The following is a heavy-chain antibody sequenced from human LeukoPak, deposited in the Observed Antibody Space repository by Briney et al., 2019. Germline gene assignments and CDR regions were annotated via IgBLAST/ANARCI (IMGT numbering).Heavy chain of an antibody. D-gene: IGHD5-18*01. V-gene: IGHV3-23*01. CDR3: AKMDTAMVEYFDY. CDR1: GFTFSSYA. CDR2: ISGGGGST. J-gene: IGHJ4*02. Sequence: GGSLRLSCAASGFTFSSYAMSWVRQAPGKGPEWVSAISGGGGSTYYADSVKGRFTISRDNSKNTLYLQMNSLRAEDTAVYYCAKMDTAMVEYFDYWGQGTLVTVSS.